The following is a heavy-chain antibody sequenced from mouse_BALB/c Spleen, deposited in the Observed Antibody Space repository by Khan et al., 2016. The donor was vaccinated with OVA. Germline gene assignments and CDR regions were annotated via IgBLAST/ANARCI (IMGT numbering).Heavy chain of an antibody. CDR3: TREWVDGSSFAY. D-gene: IGHD1-3*01. V-gene: IGHV1-69*02. CDR1: GYTFTNYW. CDR2: IYPSDSYT. Sequence: VQLQQSGTELVRPGASVKLSCKASGYTFTNYWINWVKQRPGQGLEWIGNIYPSDSYTNYHQKFNDKATLTVDKSSSTAYMQLSSPTSEGSAVNYCTREWVDGSSFAYWGQGTLVTVSA. J-gene: IGHJ3*01.